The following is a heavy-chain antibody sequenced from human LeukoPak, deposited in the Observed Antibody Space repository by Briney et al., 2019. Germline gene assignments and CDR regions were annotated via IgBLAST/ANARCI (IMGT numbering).Heavy chain of an antibody. V-gene: IGHV1-69*05. Sequence: SVKVSCKASGGTFSSYAISWVRQAPGQGLEWMGGIIPIFGTANYAQKFQGRVTITTDESTSTAYMELSSLRSEDTAVYYCARDKGGSYPDAFDIWGQGTMVTVSS. D-gene: IGHD1-26*01. J-gene: IGHJ3*02. CDR2: IIPIFGTA. CDR3: ARDKGGSYPDAFDI. CDR1: GGTFSSYA.